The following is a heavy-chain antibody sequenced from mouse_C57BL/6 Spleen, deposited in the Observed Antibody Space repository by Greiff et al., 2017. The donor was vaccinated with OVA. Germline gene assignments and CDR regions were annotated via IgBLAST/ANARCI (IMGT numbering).Heavy chain of an antibody. Sequence: QVQLQQSGAELMKPGASVKLSCKATGYTFTGYWIEWVKQMPGHGLEWIVEILPGSGSTNYNEKFTGNDPFTADPSSYHAYMQRSSLTTEDSAIYYCARWYYDYDFDYWGQGTTLTVSS. CDR2: ILPGSGST. CDR1: GYTFTGYW. V-gene: IGHV1-9*01. J-gene: IGHJ2*01. D-gene: IGHD2-4*01. CDR3: ARWYYDYDFDY.